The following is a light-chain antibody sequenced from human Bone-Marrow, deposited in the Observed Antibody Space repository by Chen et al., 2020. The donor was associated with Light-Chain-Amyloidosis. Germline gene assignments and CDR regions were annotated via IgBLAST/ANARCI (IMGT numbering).Light chain of an antibody. Sequence: QSVLTQPPSVSGAPGQRLTISCTGSSSNIGANYDVHWYQQLPGTAPKLLIFGTTNRPSGVPDRFSGSKSGTSAALAITGLQAEDEADDYCQSYDRSLSGSVFGGGTKLTVL. V-gene: IGLV1-40*01. J-gene: IGLJ3*02. CDR3: QSYDRSLSGSV. CDR2: GTT. CDR1: SSNIGANYD.